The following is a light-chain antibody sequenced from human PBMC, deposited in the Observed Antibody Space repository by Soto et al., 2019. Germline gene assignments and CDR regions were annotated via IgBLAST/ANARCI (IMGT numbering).Light chain of an antibody. CDR2: GAS. Sequence: EIVLTQSPATLSVSPGDSATLSCRASRSVDTDLAWYQQKPGQAPRLLIHGASTRATGFPARFSGSGSGTDFTLTISSLQSEDFAVYYCQQYNNWPWTFGQGTKVDIK. V-gene: IGKV3-15*01. J-gene: IGKJ1*01. CDR3: QQYNNWPWT. CDR1: RSVDTD.